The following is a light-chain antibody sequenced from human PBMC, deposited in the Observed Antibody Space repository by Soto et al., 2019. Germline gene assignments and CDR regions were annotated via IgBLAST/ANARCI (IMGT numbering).Light chain of an antibody. CDR1: QGLLHSSGRYY. Sequence: DIVMTQSPLSLPVTPVEPASNSCRSSQGLLHSSGRYYLDWYLQKPGQSPQLLIYLGSHRASGVPDRFSGSGSGTDFTLTISRVEAEDVGIYYCIQALQTPFTFGGGTRAEIK. CDR2: LGS. CDR3: IQALQTPFT. V-gene: IGKV2-28*01. J-gene: IGKJ4*01.